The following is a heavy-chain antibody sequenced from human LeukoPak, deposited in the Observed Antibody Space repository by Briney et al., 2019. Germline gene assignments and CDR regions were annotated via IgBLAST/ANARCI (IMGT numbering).Heavy chain of an antibody. D-gene: IGHD3-16*01. CDR3: AGGGVRWELHF. V-gene: IGHV3-23*01. CDR1: GFTFSSYA. Sequence: GGSLRLSCAASGFTFSSYAMSWVRQAPGKGLEWVSAISGSGGSTYYADSVKGRFTISRDNSKNMLYLQMGSLRAEDTAVYYCAGGGVRWELHFWGQGTLVTVSS. CDR2: ISGSGGST. J-gene: IGHJ4*02.